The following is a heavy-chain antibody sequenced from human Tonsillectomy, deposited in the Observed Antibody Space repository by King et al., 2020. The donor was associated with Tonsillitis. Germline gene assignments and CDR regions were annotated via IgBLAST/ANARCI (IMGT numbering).Heavy chain of an antibody. Sequence: QLQESGPGLVKPSQTLSLTCTLSGGSISSGGYYWSWIRQPAGKGLGWIGRIYTSGSTHYNPSPTSRVTMSVDTAKKKFSPKLSAVTAADTAVYYCARDQSIFGVANTRFDYWGQGTLVTVSS. CDR2: IYTSGST. J-gene: IGHJ4*02. CDR1: GGSISSGGYY. CDR3: ARDQSIFGVANTRFDY. D-gene: IGHD3-3*01. V-gene: IGHV4-61*02.